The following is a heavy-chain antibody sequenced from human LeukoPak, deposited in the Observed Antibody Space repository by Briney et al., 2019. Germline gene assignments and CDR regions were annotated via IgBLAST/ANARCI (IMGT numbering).Heavy chain of an antibody. Sequence: PGGSLRLSCAASEFTFSSYSMNWVRQAPGKGLEWVSYITNSGNSKSYADSVKGRFTISRDNTKNSLYLQMNSLRAEDTAVYYCAKGGSSGWLLDYWGQGTLVTVSS. CDR1: EFTFSSYS. CDR2: ITNSGNSK. CDR3: AKGGSSGWLLDY. D-gene: IGHD6-19*01. V-gene: IGHV3-48*01. J-gene: IGHJ4*02.